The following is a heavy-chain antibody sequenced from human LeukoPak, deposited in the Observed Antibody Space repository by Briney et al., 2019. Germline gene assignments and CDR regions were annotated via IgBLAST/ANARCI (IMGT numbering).Heavy chain of an antibody. CDR3: ARGGSSWYYFDY. D-gene: IGHD6-13*01. CDR1: GFTFSSYS. Sequence: GGSLRLSCAASGFTFSSYSMNWVRQAPGKGLEWVSSISSSSSYIYYADSVKGRFTISRDNAKNSLYLQMNSLRAEDTAVYYCARGGSSWYYFDYWGQGTLVTVSS. CDR2: ISSSSSYI. J-gene: IGHJ4*02. V-gene: IGHV3-21*01.